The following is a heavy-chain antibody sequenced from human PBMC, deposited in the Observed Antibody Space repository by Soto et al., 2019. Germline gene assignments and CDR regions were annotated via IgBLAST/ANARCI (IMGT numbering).Heavy chain of an antibody. CDR3: ARGAGGYYYMDV. CDR2: IYSDGSRT. J-gene: IGHJ6*03. Sequence: EVQLVESGGGLVQPGGSLRLSCATSGFTFNTYWMHWVRQAPGKGLVWVSRIYSDGSRTSYADSVKGRFTISRDNAKNTLYLQMDSLSPEDMAVYYCARGAGGYYYMDVWGNGTTFTVSS. V-gene: IGHV3-74*01. CDR1: GFTFNTYW. D-gene: IGHD3-10*01.